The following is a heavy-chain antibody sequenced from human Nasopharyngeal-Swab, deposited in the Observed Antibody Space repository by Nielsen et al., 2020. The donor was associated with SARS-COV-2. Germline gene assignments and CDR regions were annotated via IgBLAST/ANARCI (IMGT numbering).Heavy chain of an antibody. CDR3: TRAGSYRFDY. CDR1: GFTFSDYY. V-gene: IGHV3-11*06. D-gene: IGHD1-26*01. CDR2: ISSTSSYT. J-gene: IGHJ4*02. Sequence: GESLKISCAASGFTFSDYYMSWIRQAPGKGLEWVSYISSTSSYTNYPDSVRGRFTISRDNAKNTLYLQMNSLTVEDSAVYFCTRAGSYRFDYWGQGTLVTVSS.